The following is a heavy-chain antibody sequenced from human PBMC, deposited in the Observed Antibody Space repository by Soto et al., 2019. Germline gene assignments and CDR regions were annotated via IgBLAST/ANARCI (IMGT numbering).Heavy chain of an antibody. V-gene: IGHV1-18*01. CDR1: GYTFTSYG. D-gene: IGHD6-19*01. CDR2: ISAYNGNT. Sequence: QVQLVQSGAEVKNPGASVKVSCKASGYTFTSYGISWVRQAPGQGLEWMGWISAYNGNTNYAQKLQGRVTMTTDTPTSTAYRELRSLRSGDTAVYYCARGGQQGLVREAFDIWGQGRMVTVSS. CDR3: ARGGQQGLVREAFDI. J-gene: IGHJ3*02.